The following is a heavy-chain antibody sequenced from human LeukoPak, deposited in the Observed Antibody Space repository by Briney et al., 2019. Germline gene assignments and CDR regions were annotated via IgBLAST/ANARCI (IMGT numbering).Heavy chain of an antibody. J-gene: IGHJ4*02. CDR2: IIPIFGTA. Sequence: ASVKVSCKASGGTFSSYAISWVRQAPGQGLEWTGGIIPIFGTANYAQKFQGRVTITADESTSTAYMELSSLRSEDTAVYYCARDLGYCTNGVCHTRFDYWGQGTLVAVSS. D-gene: IGHD2-8*01. CDR1: GGTFSSYA. CDR3: ARDLGYCTNGVCHTRFDY. V-gene: IGHV1-69*13.